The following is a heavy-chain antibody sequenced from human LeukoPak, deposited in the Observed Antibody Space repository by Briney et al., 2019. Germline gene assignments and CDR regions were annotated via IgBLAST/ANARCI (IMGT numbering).Heavy chain of an antibody. D-gene: IGHD3-3*01. CDR3: AKSTVFGVVIIGYFDY. V-gene: IGHV3-23*01. J-gene: IGHJ4*02. CDR1: GFTFSSYD. Sequence: GGSLRISSAASGFTFSSYDMSWVLQAPGKGLQWVSAISGSGGSTYYEDSVKGRFTISRDNSKNKLYLKMNTLTAEDTAVYYCAKSTVFGVVIIGYFDYWGQGTLVTVSS. CDR2: ISGSGGST.